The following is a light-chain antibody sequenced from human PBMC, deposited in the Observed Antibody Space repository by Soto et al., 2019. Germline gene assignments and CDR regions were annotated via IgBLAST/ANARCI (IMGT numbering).Light chain of an antibody. CDR2: AAS. CDR3: QHYADSPPVFT. Sequence: DIVLTQSPGTLSLSPGDRATLSCRTSRFVSNYYVAWYQQRPVQAPRLLIYAASSRATDIPDRFSGSGSGTDFTLTISRLEPEDFAVYYCQHYADSPPVFTFGPGTKVEI. V-gene: IGKV3-20*01. CDR1: RFVSNYY. J-gene: IGKJ3*01.